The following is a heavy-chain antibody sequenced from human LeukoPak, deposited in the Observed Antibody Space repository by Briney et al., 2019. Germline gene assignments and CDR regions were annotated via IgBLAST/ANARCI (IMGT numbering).Heavy chain of an antibody. J-gene: IGHJ3*02. CDR1: GFTFSSYA. Sequence: PGGSLRLSCAASGFTFSSYAMHWVRQAPGKGLEWVAVISYDGGNKYYADSVKGRFTISRDNSKNTLYLQMNSLRAEDTAVYYCAKEAGGAFDIWGQGTMVTVSS. CDR3: AKEAGGAFDI. V-gene: IGHV3-30-3*01. CDR2: ISYDGGNK. D-gene: IGHD2-8*02.